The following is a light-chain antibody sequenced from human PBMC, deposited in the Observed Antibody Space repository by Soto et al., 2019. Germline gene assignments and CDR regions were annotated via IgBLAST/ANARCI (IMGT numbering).Light chain of an antibody. CDR2: DVS. J-gene: IGLJ1*01. V-gene: IGLV2-14*03. Sequence: QSVLTQPATVTGSPGQSITISCTGTSSDVGAYDFVSWYQQHPDKAPKLMIYDVSNRPSGVSNRFSGSKSVNTASLTISGLQAEDEADYYCCSFTSSSTPGYVFGTGTKVTVL. CDR3: CSFTSSSTPGYV. CDR1: SSDVGAYDF.